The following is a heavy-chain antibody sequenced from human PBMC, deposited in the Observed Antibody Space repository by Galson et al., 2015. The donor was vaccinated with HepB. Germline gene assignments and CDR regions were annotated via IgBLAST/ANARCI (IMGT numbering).Heavy chain of an antibody. D-gene: IGHD1-26*01. V-gene: IGHV5-51*03. J-gene: IGHJ4*02. CDR2: IYPADSDT. CDR3: ARLREGAGPFDY. CDR1: GYSFTSYW. Sequence: QSGAEVKKPGESLKLSCKGSGYSFTSYWIGWVRQMPGKGLEWLGIIYPADSDTRYSPSFQGQVTMSADKSIRTAYLQWSSLQASDTGMYFCARLREGAGPFDYWGQGILVTVSS.